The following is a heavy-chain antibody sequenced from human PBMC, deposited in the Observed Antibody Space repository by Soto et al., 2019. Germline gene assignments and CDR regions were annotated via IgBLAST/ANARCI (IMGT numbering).Heavy chain of an antibody. CDR2: IFSNDEK. CDR1: GFSLSNARMG. V-gene: IGHV2-26*01. J-gene: IGHJ4*02. CDR3: ARMYYDFWSGYYTLDY. Sequence: QVTLKESGPVLVKPTEPLTLTCTVSGFSLSNARMGVSWIRQPPGKALEWLAHIFSNDEKSYSTSLKSRLTISKDTSKRQVVLTMTNMDPVDTATYYCARMYYDFWSGYYTLDYWGQGTLVTVSS. D-gene: IGHD3-3*01.